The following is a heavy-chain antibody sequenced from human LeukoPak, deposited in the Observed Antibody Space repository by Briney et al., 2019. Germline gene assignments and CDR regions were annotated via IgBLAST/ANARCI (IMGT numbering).Heavy chain of an antibody. CDR2: IKSDGSST. J-gene: IGHJ5*02. D-gene: IGHD3-16*01. Sequence: PGGSLRLSCAASGFTFSDYWMHWVRQAPGKGLVWVSRIKSDGSSTSYADSVKGRFTISRDNAKNTLYLQMNSLRAEDTAVYYCARHNYDYPLNPWGQGALVTVSS. CDR1: GFTFSDYW. V-gene: IGHV3-74*01. CDR3: ARHNYDYPLNP.